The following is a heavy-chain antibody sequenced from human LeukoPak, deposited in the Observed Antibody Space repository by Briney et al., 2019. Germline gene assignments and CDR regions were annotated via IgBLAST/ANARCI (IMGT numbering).Heavy chain of an antibody. CDR1: GYTLTELS. V-gene: IGHV1-24*01. CDR2: FDPEDGET. CDR3: VRFAAGPDPYYP. J-gene: IGHJ5*02. D-gene: IGHD6-25*01. Sequence: GASVKVSCKVSGYTLTELSTHWVRQAPGKGLEWMGGFDPEDGETIYAQNFQGRVTMTEDTSTDTAYMELNNLTSEDTAVYYCVRFAAGPDPYYPWGQGTLVTVSS.